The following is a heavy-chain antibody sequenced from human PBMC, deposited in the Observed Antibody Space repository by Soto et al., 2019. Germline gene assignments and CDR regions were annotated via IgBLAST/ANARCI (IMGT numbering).Heavy chain of an antibody. CDR1: GGSISSSSYY. D-gene: IGHD3-10*01. CDR2: IYYSGST. CDR3: ARSMRRGSGSYYHYHHYYGMDV. J-gene: IGHJ6*02. V-gene: IGHV4-39*01. Sequence: SETLSLTCTVSGGSISSSSYYWGWIRQPPGKGLEWIGSIYYSGSTYYNPSLKSRVTISVDTPKNQFSLKLSSVTAADTAVYYCARSMRRGSGSYYHYHHYYGMDVWGQGTTVIVSS.